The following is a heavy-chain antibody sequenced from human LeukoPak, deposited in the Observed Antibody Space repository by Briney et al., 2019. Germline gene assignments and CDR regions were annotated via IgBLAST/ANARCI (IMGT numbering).Heavy chain of an antibody. CDR3: VKDGGIYPAWYFDC. Sequence: PVGSLRLSCAASGFTFSSYGMHWVRQAPGKGLEWVAFIRYDGSNKYYADSVKGRFTISRDNSKNTVYLQMNSLRADDTAVYYCVKDGGIYPAWYFDCWGQGTLVTVSS. D-gene: IGHD2-15*01. CDR1: GFTFSSYG. J-gene: IGHJ4*02. V-gene: IGHV3-30*02. CDR2: IRYDGSNK.